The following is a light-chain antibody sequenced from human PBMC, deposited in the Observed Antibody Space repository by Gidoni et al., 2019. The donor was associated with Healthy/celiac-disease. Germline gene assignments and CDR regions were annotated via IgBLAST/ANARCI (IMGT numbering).Light chain of an antibody. CDR3: QQLNSYPWT. Sequence: DIHLTHSPSFLSASVGDRVTITCRASQGISSYLAWYQQKPGKAPKLLIYAASTSQSGVPSRFSGSGSGTEFTLTISSLQPEDFATYYCQQLNSYPWTFXQXTKVXIK. V-gene: IGKV1-9*01. J-gene: IGKJ1*01. CDR2: AAS. CDR1: QGISSY.